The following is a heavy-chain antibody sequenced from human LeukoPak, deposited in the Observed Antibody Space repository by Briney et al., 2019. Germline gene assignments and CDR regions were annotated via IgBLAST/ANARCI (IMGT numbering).Heavy chain of an antibody. CDR3: AKSKEYQLPLFDY. CDR1: GFTFSSYS. Sequence: GGSLRLSCAASGFTFSSYSMNWVRQAPGKGLEWVSSISSSSSYIYYADSVKGRFTISRDNSKNTLYLQMNSLRAEDTAVYYCAKSKEYQLPLFDYWGQGTLVTVSS. D-gene: IGHD2-2*01. J-gene: IGHJ4*02. CDR2: ISSSSSYI. V-gene: IGHV3-21*04.